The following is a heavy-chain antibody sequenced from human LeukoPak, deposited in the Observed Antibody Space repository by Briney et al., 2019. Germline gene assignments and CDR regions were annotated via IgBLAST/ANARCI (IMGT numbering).Heavy chain of an antibody. CDR2: IIPILGIA. J-gene: IGHJ6*03. D-gene: IGHD3-22*01. CDR1: GGTFSSYA. Sequence: SVKVSCKASGGTFSSYAISWVRQAPGQGLEWMRRIIPILGIANYAQKFQGRVTITADKSTSTAYMELSSLRSEDTAVYYRAMAVVGYYYYYMDVWGKGTTVTVSS. V-gene: IGHV1-69*04. CDR3: AMAVVGYYYYYMDV.